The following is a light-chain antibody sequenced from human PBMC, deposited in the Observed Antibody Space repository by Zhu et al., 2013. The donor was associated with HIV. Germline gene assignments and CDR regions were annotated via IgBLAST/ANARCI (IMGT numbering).Light chain of an antibody. CDR2: DAS. CDR1: QTISNW. V-gene: IGKV1-5*01. CDR3: QHFSRVPFS. Sequence: IQLTQSPSSLSASVGDRVTITCRASQTISNWLAWYQQKPGKAPKLLIYDASNLETGVPSRFSGSGSGTDFTLTISNLQPGDFATYYCQHFSRVPFSFGPGTTVDAK. J-gene: IGKJ3*01.